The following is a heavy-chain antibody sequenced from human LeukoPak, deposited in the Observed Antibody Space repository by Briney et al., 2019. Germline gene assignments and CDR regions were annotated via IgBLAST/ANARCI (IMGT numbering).Heavy chain of an antibody. J-gene: IGHJ3*02. V-gene: IGHV3-23*01. CDR1: GFTFSSHG. CDR3: ARGDYGDYVLGGAFDI. D-gene: IGHD4-17*01. CDR2: ISGSGVIT. Sequence: GGSLRLSCAASGFTFSSHGMNWVRQAPGKGLEWVSGISGSGVITYYADSVKGRFTISRDNSKNTLYLQMGSLRAEDMAVYYCARGDYGDYVLGGAFDIWGQGTMVTVSS.